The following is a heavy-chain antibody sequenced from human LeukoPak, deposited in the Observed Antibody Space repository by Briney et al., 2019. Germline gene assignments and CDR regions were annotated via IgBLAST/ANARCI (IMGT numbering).Heavy chain of an antibody. CDR2: ISGSGGST. V-gene: IGHV3-23*01. J-gene: IGHJ4*02. D-gene: IGHD3-16*01. CDR1: GFTFSSYA. CDR3: AKRGGVYAHQAGEFDY. Sequence: GGSLRLSCAASGFTFSSYAMSWVRQAPGKGLEWVSAISGSGGSTYYADSVKGRFTISRDNSKNTLYLQMNSLRAEDTAVYYCAKRGGVYAHQAGEFDYWGQGTLVTVSS.